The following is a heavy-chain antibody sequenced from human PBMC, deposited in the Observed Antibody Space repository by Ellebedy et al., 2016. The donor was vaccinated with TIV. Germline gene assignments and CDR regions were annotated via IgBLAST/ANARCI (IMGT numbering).Heavy chain of an antibody. CDR2: ISSGSSYI. CDR1: GFTFSTYT. CDR3: ARSHTSSWFSDYYYYAMDV. V-gene: IGHV3-21*04. D-gene: IGHD6-13*01. Sequence: GESLKISCAASGFTFSTYTMNWVRQAPGKGLEWVSSISSGSSYIYYAGSVKGRFTISRDNTKNTLSLQMNSLRADDTAVYYCARSHTSSWFSDYYYYAMDVWGQGTTVTVSS. J-gene: IGHJ6*02.